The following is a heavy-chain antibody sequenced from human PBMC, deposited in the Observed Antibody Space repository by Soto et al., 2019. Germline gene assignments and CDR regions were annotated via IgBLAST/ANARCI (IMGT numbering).Heavy chain of an antibody. Sequence: QVQLQESGPGLVKPSETLSLTCTVSGGSISSYYWSWIRQPPGKGLEWIGYIYYSGSTKYNPSLKSRVTISVDTSKNQFSLKLSSVTAADTAVYYCARVDRDGDYFDYWGQGTLVTVSS. CDR3: ARVDRDGDYFDY. CDR2: IYYSGST. CDR1: GGSISSYY. J-gene: IGHJ4*02. D-gene: IGHD3-10*01. V-gene: IGHV4-59*08.